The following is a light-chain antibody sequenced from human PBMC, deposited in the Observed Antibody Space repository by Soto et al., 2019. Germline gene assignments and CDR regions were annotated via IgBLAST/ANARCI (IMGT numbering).Light chain of an antibody. Sequence: DIQMTQSPSSLSASVGDRVTITCQASQDISNYLNWYQQKPGKAPKLLYDASNLETGVPSRFSGSGSGTDFTFTISSLQAEDIATYYCQQYDNLPPFTFGPGTKVDIK. J-gene: IGKJ3*01. CDR1: QDISNY. V-gene: IGKV1-33*01. CDR2: DAS. CDR3: QQYDNLPPFT.